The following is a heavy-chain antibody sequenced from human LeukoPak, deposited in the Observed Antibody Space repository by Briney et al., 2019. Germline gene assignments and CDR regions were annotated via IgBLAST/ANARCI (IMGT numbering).Heavy chain of an antibody. CDR1: GGSISSYY. CDR3: ATGFGESFIDY. D-gene: IGHD3-10*01. J-gene: IGHJ4*02. Sequence: SETLSLTCTVSGGSISSYYWSWIRQPPGKGLEWIGYIYYSGSTNYNPSLKSRVTISVDTSKNQSSLKLSSVTAADTAVYYCATGFGESFIDYWGQGTLVTVSS. V-gene: IGHV4-59*01. CDR2: IYYSGST.